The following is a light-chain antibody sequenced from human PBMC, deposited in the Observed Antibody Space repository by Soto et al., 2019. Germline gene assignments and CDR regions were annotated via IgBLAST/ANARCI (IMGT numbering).Light chain of an antibody. CDR3: QSYDSSLSGYV. V-gene: IGLV1-40*01. J-gene: IGLJ1*01. CDR1: GSNIGAGYN. Sequence: SLLTQPSSVSGDPGQTVTISCTGSGSNIGAGYNVHWYQQLPGTAPKLLIHGNSNRPSGVPDRFSGSKSGTSASLAIAGLQAEDEGDYYCQSYDSSLSGYVFGTGTKVTVL. CDR2: GNS.